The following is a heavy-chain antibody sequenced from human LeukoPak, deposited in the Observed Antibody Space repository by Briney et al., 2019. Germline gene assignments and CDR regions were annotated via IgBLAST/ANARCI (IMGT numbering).Heavy chain of an antibody. Sequence: SQTLSLTCAISGDSVSSNSAAWNWIRQSPSRGLEWLGRTYCRSKWYNDYAVSVKSRITINPDTSKNQFSLQLNSVTPEDTAVYYCARGTYLAGYCSSTSCYPWYAFDIWGQGTMVTVSS. CDR3: ARGTYLAGYCSSTSCYPWYAFDI. D-gene: IGHD2-2*01. CDR1: GDSVSSNSAA. J-gene: IGHJ3*02. V-gene: IGHV6-1*01. CDR2: TYCRSKWYN.